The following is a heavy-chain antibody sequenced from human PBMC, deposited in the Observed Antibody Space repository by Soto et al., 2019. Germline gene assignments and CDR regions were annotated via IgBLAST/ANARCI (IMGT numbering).Heavy chain of an antibody. CDR3: AREASAVVSLDY. Sequence: QVQLVHSGTEVKKPGASVKVSCKASGYIFTAYSMHWVRQAPGQGLEWVGWVNPNSGDTIYAQKFQGRVTLTTDTSINTAYMELNGLKSDDTATYYCAREASAVVSLDYWRQGTLVGVSS. CDR2: VNPNSGDT. J-gene: IGHJ4*01. V-gene: IGHV1-2*02. D-gene: IGHD6-19*01. CDR1: GYIFTAYS.